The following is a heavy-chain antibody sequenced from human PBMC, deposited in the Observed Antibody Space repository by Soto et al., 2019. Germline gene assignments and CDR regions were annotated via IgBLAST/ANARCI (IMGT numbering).Heavy chain of an antibody. D-gene: IGHD4-4*01. CDR1: GGSISSGCYY. V-gene: IGHV4-31*03. J-gene: IGHJ6*02. CDR3: ARDRTVTDSYYFGMDV. Sequence: QVQLQESGPGLVKPSQTLSLTCTVSGGSISSGCYYWSWIRQHPGKGLEWIGYIYYSGSTYYNPFLKSRVTISVDPSKNQFSLKLSSVTAADTAVYYCARDRTVTDSYYFGMDVWGQGTTVTVSS. CDR2: IYYSGST.